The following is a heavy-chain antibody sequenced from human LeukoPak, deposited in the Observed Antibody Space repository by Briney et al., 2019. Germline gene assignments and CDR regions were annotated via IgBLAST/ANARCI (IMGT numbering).Heavy chain of an antibody. CDR1: GGSFSGYY. J-gene: IGHJ4*02. Sequence: SETLSLTCAVYGGSFSGYYWSWIRQPPGKGLEWIGEINHSGSTNYNPSLKSRVTISVDTSKNQFSLKLSSVTAADTAVYYCARGRIYYDISGDFDYWGQGTLVTVSS. CDR3: ARGRIYYDISGDFDY. V-gene: IGHV4-34*01. CDR2: INHSGST. D-gene: IGHD3-22*01.